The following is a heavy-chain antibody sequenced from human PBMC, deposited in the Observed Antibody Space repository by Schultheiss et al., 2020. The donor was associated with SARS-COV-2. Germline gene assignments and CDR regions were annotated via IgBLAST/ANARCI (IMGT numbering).Heavy chain of an antibody. D-gene: IGHD6-19*01. J-gene: IGHJ4*02. CDR2: IDWDDDK. V-gene: IGHV2-70*11. Sequence: TLSLTCAVYGGSFSGYYWSWIRQPPGKALEWLVCIDWDDDKYYSTSLKTRLTISKDTSKNQVVLTLTNMDPVDTATYYCARMDSSGWYFFDYWGQGTLVTVSS. CDR1: GGSFSGYY. CDR3: ARMDSSGWYFFDY.